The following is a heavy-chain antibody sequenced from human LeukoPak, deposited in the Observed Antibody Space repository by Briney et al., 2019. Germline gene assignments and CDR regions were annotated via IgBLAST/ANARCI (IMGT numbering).Heavy chain of an antibody. D-gene: IGHD6-25*01. CDR3: AAIAAAALY. V-gene: IGHV3-30*02. CDR1: GFTFSGYG. CDR2: IRYDESYQ. Sequence: GGSLRLSCAASGFTFSGYGMHWVRRAPGKGLEWVAYIRYDESYQYYVDSVRGRFTISRDNSKNMLFLQMNSLGAEDTAVYYCAAIAAAALYWGQGTQVTASS. J-gene: IGHJ4*02.